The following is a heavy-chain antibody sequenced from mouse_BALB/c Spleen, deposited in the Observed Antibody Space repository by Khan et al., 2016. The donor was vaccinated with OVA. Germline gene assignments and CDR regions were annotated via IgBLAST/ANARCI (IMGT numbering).Heavy chain of an antibody. D-gene: IGHD1-1*01. CDR2: ILPGSGST. Sequence: QVQLKESGAELMKPGASVKISCKATGYTFSSYWIEWVKQRPGHGLEWIGEILPGSGSTNYNEKFKGKATFTADTYSNTAYMQISSLTSEDSAVYYCARNYGSSYDWYFDVWGAGTTVTVSS. J-gene: IGHJ1*01. CDR3: ARNYGSSYDWYFDV. CDR1: GYTFSSYW. V-gene: IGHV1-9*01.